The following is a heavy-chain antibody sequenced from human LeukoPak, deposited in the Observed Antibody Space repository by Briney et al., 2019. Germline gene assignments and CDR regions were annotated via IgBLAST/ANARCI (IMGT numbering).Heavy chain of an antibody. V-gene: IGHV3-23*01. CDR1: GFTFSNDA. CDR3: AKDLVGCTGTSCYLAFDY. CDR2: ISGSGGST. Sequence: PGGSLRLSCAASGFTFSNDAMRWVRQARGKGLEWVSAISGSGGSTYYADSVKGRFTISRDNSKNTLYLQMNSLRAEDTAVYYCAKDLVGCTGTSCYLAFDYWGQGTLVTVSS. J-gene: IGHJ4*02. D-gene: IGHD2-2*01.